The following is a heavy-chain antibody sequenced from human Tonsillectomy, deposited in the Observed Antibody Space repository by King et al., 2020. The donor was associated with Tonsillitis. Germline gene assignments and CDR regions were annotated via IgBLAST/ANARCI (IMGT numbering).Heavy chain of an antibody. CDR3: ARDFYDNSGRFDY. V-gene: IGHV3-48*03. CDR1: GFTFRSYE. J-gene: IGHJ4*02. Sequence: VQLVESGGGLVQPGGSLRLSCAASGFTFRSYEINWVRQAPGKGLEWVSYISSSCSTLYYADSVRGRFTISRDNAKNSLYLQMNSLRAEDTAVYYCARDFYDNSGRFDYWGQGTLVTVSS. CDR2: ISSSCSTL. D-gene: IGHD3-22*01.